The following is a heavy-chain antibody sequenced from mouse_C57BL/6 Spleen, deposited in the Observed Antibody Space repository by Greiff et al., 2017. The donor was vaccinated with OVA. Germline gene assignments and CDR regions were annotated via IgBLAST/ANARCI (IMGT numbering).Heavy chain of an antibody. CDR1: GYAFSSSW. D-gene: IGHD2-5*01. CDR2: IYPGDGDI. Sequence: QVQLQQSGPELVKPGASVKISCKASGYAFSSSWMNWVKQRPGKGLEWIGRIYPGDGDINYNGKFKGKATLTADKSSSTAYMQLSSLTSEDSAVYFCARHYSNYEGYFDVWGTGTTVTVSS. V-gene: IGHV1-82*01. CDR3: ARHYSNYEGYFDV. J-gene: IGHJ1*03.